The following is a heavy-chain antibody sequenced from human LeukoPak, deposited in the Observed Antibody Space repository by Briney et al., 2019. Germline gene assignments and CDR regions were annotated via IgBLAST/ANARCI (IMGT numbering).Heavy chain of an antibody. Sequence: SQTLSLTCTVSGGSISSGDYSWTWIRQPPGKGLEWIGFIYYSGSTYYNPSLKSRVTISVDTSKNQFSLKLSSVTAADTAVYYCARDGGNSYGPFDYWGQGTLVTVSS. CDR1: GGSISSGDYS. CDR3: ARDGGNSYGPFDY. J-gene: IGHJ4*02. V-gene: IGHV4-30-4*01. CDR2: IYYSGST. D-gene: IGHD4-23*01.